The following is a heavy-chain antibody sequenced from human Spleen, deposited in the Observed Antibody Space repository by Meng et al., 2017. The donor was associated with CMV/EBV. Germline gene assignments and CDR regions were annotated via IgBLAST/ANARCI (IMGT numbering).Heavy chain of an antibody. J-gene: IGHJ4*02. CDR2: ISSSSSYI. CDR1: GFTFSSYA. CDR3: ARASYCSTTSCYLGY. V-gene: IGHV3-21*01. Sequence: GGSLRLSCAASGFTFSSYAMTWVRQAPGKGLEWVSSISSSSSYIYYADSVKGRFTISRDNAKSSLYLQMNTLRAEDTAVYYCARASYCSTTSCYLGYWGQGSLVTVSS. D-gene: IGHD2-2*01.